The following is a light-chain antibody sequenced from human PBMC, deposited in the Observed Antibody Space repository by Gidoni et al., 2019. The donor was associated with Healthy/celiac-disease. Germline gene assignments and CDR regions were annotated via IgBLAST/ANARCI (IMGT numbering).Light chain of an antibody. CDR3: HQSYRTPLT. J-gene: IGKJ4*01. CDR2: AAS. Sequence: DIQRTQSPYSLSASVGARVTITCRASQSISSYLNRYQQKQGKAPKLLIYAASSLQSGVTSRFSGCGSGTAFTLTIRSLQPVAFASYYCHQSYRTPLTFGGGTKVEIK. CDR1: QSISSY. V-gene: IGKV1-39*01.